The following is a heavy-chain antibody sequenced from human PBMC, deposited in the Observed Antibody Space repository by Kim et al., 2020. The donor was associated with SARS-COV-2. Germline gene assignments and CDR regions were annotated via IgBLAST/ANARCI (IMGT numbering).Heavy chain of an antibody. Sequence: GGSLRLSCAASGFTFSSYGMHWVRQAPGKGLEWVAVISYDGSNKYYADSVKGRFTISRDNSKNTLYLQMNSLRAEDTAVYYCARGGTMDLWGQGTLVTVSS. CDR3: ARGGTMDL. V-gene: IGHV3-33*05. CDR1: GFTFSSYG. D-gene: IGHD3-16*01. J-gene: IGHJ4*02. CDR2: ISYDGSNK.